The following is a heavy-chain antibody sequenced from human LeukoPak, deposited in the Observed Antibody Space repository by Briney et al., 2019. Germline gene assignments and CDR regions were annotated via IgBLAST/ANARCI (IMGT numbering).Heavy chain of an antibody. V-gene: IGHV3-48*01. Sequence: GGSLRLSCAASGFTFSSYSMNWVRQAPGKGLEWVSYISSSSSTIYYADSVKGRFTISRDNSKNTLYLQMNSLRAEDTAVYYCAKGQQLVHYWGQGTLVTVSS. D-gene: IGHD6-13*01. CDR1: GFTFSSYS. J-gene: IGHJ4*02. CDR2: ISSSSSTI. CDR3: AKGQQLVHY.